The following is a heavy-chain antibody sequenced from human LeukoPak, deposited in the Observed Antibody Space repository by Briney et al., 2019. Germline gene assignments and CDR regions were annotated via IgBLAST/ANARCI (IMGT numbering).Heavy chain of an antibody. CDR1: GFTFSDYY. Sequence: GGSLRCSCAASGFTFSDYYMSWIRQAPGKGLEWVSYISSSSSYTNYADSVKGRFTISRDNAKNSLYLQMNSLRAEDTAVYYCARGEIAVARTLGYWGQGTLVTVSS. J-gene: IGHJ4*02. CDR3: ARGEIAVARTLGY. CDR2: ISSSSSYT. D-gene: IGHD6-19*01. V-gene: IGHV3-11*03.